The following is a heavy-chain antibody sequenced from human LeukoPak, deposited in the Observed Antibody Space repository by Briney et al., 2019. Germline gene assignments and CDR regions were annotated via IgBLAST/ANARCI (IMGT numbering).Heavy chain of an antibody. J-gene: IGHJ4*02. CDR3: VRDVARTISCYTD. V-gene: IGHV3-21*01. Sequence: GGSLRLSCVASGFTFSSNSMNWVRQAPGMGLEWVASISSGGSYIYYPDSVKGRFTVSRDNAKNSVYLQINSLRADDTAVYYCVRDVARTISCYTDWGQGTLVTVSS. D-gene: IGHD2-2*02. CDR2: ISSGGSYI. CDR1: GFTFSSNS.